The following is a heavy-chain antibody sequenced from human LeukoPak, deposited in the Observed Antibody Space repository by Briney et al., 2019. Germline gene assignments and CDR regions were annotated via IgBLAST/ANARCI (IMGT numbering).Heavy chain of an antibody. CDR2: IWYDGSNK. Sequence: GVSLRLSFAASGFRFSSYGMHWVRQAPGKGLEWVAVIWYDGSNKYYADSVKGRFTISRDNSKNTLYLQMNSLRAEDTAVYYCAKDSTGGELLDYWGQGTLVTVSS. J-gene: IGHJ4*02. D-gene: IGHD1-7*01. V-gene: IGHV3-33*06. CDR3: AKDSTGGELLDY. CDR1: GFRFSSYG.